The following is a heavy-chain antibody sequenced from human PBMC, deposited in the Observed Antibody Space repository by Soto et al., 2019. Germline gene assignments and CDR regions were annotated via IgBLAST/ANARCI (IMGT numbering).Heavy chain of an antibody. CDR1: GYTFASYG. D-gene: IGHD2-15*01. CDR2: ISAYNGNT. CDR3: ARDTWPEVVVAASFVY. V-gene: IGHV1-18*01. Sequence: QVQLVQSGAEVKKPGASVKVSCKASGYTFASYGISWVRQAPGQWREWMGWISAYNGNTNYAQKLQGRVNMTTDTSTSTVYMELRSLRADDTAVYYGARDTWPEVVVAASFVYWGQGTLVTVSS. J-gene: IGHJ4*02.